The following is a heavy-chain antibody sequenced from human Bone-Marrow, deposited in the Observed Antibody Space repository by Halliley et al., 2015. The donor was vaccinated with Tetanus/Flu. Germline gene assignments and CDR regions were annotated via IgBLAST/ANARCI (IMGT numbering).Heavy chain of an antibody. Sequence: QVQLVQSGAEVKKPGSSVKVSCKASGGAVSNYGISWLRQAPGQGLEWMGGSIPMFGSALYAQKFQGRLTLTADRSSSTAYMELSNLTSEDTAVYYCAGTASGRQWLALYFDFWGQGTLVTVSS. CDR2: SIPMFGSA. CDR3: AGTASGRQWLALYFDF. CDR1: GGAVSNYG. D-gene: IGHD6-19*01. J-gene: IGHJ4*02. V-gene: IGHV1-69*14.